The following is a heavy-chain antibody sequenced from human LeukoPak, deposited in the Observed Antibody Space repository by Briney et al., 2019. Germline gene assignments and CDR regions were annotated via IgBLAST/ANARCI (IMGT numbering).Heavy chain of an antibody. CDR3: ARDRYGSGSYSQGGMDV. J-gene: IGHJ6*02. V-gene: IGHV3-20*04. Sequence: PGGSLRLSCVASGFTFDNYGMSWVRQAPGKGLEWVSGINWNGGSKGYADSVEGRFTMSRDNAKNSLYLKMNSLRAEDTALYYCARDRYGSGSYSQGGMDVWGQGTTVTVSS. CDR2: INWNGGSK. CDR1: GFTFDNYG. D-gene: IGHD3-10*01.